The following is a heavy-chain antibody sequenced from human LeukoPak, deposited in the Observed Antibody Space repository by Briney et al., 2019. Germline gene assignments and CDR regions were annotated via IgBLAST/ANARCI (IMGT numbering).Heavy chain of an antibody. D-gene: IGHD3-3*01. CDR1: GDSISSYY. Sequence: PSETLSLTCTVSGDSISSYYWSWIRQPPGKGLEWIGYIYYSGSTNYNPSLKSRVTISVDTSKNQFSLKLSSVTAADTAVYYCARYVNYDFWSGYPNYYYYYMDVWGKGTTVTVSS. V-gene: IGHV4-59*01. CDR2: IYYSGST. J-gene: IGHJ6*03. CDR3: ARYVNYDFWSGYPNYYYYYMDV.